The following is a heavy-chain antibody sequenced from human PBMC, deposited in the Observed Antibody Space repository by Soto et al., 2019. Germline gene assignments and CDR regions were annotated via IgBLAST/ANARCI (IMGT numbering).Heavy chain of an antibody. D-gene: IGHD3-10*01. J-gene: IGHJ6*02. CDR3: ARVRFGEWGYAMDV. CDR2: ISSTGISI. CDR1: GLTFSDSY. Sequence: VQLVESGGGLVKPGGSLRLSCAASGLTFSDSYLNWIRHAPGKGLEWLAYISSTGISIFYAGSVKGRFTISRDNAKNSLYLQMNSLRAEDTAMYYCARVRFGEWGYAMDVWGQGTTVNVSS. V-gene: IGHV3-11*01.